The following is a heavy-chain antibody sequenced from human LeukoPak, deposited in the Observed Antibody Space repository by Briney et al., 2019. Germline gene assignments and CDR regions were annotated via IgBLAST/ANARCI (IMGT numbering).Heavy chain of an antibody. D-gene: IGHD6-19*01. CDR2: IYYTGST. V-gene: IGHV4-59*01. CDR1: GASISSSF. J-gene: IGHJ6*03. Sequence: PSETLSLTCTVSGASISSSFWTWIRQSPGKGLEWLAYIYYTGSTDLNPSLKSRLTISVDTSKNQFSLKLSSVTAADTAVYYCARGIAVAGRYYYYYMDVWGKGTTVTVSS. CDR3: ARGIAVAGRYYYYYMDV.